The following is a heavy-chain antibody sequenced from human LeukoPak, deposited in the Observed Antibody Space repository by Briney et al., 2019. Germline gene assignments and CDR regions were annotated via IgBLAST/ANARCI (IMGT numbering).Heavy chain of an antibody. CDR1: GFTFSSYA. V-gene: IGHV3-30-3*01. Sequence: PGGSLRLSCAASGFTFSSYAMHWVRQAPGKGLEWVAVISYDGSNKYYADSVKGRFTISRDNSKNTLYLQMNSLRAEDTAVYYCARERAVAGTASYYYYGMDVWGQGTTVTVSS. CDR3: ARERAVAGTASYYYYGMDV. CDR2: ISYDGSNK. D-gene: IGHD6-19*01. J-gene: IGHJ6*02.